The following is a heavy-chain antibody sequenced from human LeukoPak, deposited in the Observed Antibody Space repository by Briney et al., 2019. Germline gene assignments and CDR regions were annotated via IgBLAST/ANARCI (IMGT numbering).Heavy chain of an antibody. Sequence: PGGSLRLSCAAPGLTVTDNYFSWVRQAPGKGVEWVSVIFPDGRTYHADSVKGRFTISRDRPKNTLLLQMNSLRADDTALYHCARTNTVYGDFDYWGQGILVTVSS. CDR2: IFPDGRT. D-gene: IGHD2/OR15-2a*01. CDR3: ARTNTVYGDFDY. CDR1: GLTVTDNY. J-gene: IGHJ4*02. V-gene: IGHV3-53*01.